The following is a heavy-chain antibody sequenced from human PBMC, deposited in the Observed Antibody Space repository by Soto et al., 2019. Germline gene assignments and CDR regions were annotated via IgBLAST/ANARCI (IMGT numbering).Heavy chain of an antibody. Sequence: QVQLVQSGAEVKKPGSSVKVSCKASGGTFNNYAISWVRQAPGQGLEWLGGIIPIFGTPQYAQRLQGRATITADKSTDTVYLELRSDDAAVYYCARSEYTDLNFYAMDVWGQGTTVTVSS. J-gene: IGHJ6*02. V-gene: IGHV1-69*06. CDR1: GGTFNNYA. D-gene: IGHD2-21*02. CDR3: ARSEYTDLNFYAMDV. CDR2: IIPIFGTP.